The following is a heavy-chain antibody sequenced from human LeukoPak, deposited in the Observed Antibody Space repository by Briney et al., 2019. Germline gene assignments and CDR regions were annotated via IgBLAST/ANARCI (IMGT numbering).Heavy chain of an antibody. Sequence: ASVKVPCKASGYTFNSYHISWVRQAPGQGLEWMGWISAATGNTKCAQKLQARVTMTTDTSTSTAFMELRSLRSDDTAVYYCARAGTLVRGVIYPFDYWGQGTLVTVSS. CDR1: GYTFNSYH. CDR3: ARAGTLVRGVIYPFDY. V-gene: IGHV1-18*01. D-gene: IGHD3-10*01. J-gene: IGHJ4*02. CDR2: ISAATGNT.